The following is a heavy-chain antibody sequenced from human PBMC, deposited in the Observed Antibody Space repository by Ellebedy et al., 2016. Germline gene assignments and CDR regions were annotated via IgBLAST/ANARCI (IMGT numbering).Heavy chain of an antibody. CDR2: IYYSGST. CDR1: GGSISSSSYY. CDR3: ARQRGGYYDFWSGPRTPNWFDP. J-gene: IGHJ5*02. V-gene: IGHV4-39*01. Sequence: SETLSLTXTVSGGSISSSSYYWGWIRQPPGKGLEWIGSIYYSGSTYYNPSLKSRVTISVDTSKNQFSLKLSSVTAADTAVYYCARQRGGYYDFWSGPRTPNWFDPWGQGTLVTVSS. D-gene: IGHD3-3*01.